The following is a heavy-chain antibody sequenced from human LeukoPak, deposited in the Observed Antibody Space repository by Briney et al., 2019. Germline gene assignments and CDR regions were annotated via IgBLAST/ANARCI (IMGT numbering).Heavy chain of an antibody. D-gene: IGHD2-2*01. CDR3: VRTRLSDHVVPADERADDACDM. J-gene: IGHJ3*02. CDR2: IHYSGST. V-gene: IGHV4-39*07. CDR1: GGSIISSRYY. Sequence: TSETLSRTCTVSGGSIISSRYYWGWVRQPPGKGLEWIGSIHYSGSTYYNPSLKSRVTVSVDTSENQFSLKLSSVAAADTAVYFCVRTRLSDHVVPADERADDACDMWGQGTMGTVSS.